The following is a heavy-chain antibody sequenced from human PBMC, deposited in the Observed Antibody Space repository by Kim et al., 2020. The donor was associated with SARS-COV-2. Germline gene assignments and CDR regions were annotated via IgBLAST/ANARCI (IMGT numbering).Heavy chain of an antibody. Sequence: GGSLRLSCAASGLLVSSNYMSWVRQAPGKGLEWVSVIYSGGDTYYAASVKGRFTISRDNSKNTPYLQMNILRAEDTAVYYCARDFSSRYYYYGMDVWGHGTPVTVSS. D-gene: IGHD2-2*01. CDR2: IYSGGDT. CDR3: ARDFSSRYYYYGMDV. V-gene: IGHV3-53*01. J-gene: IGHJ6*02. CDR1: GLLVSSNY.